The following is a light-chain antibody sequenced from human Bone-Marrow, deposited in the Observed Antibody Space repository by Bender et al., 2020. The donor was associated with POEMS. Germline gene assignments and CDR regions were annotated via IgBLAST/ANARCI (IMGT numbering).Light chain of an antibody. CDR3: CSYAGSRTVV. CDR2: EVN. V-gene: IGLV2-23*02. Sequence: QSALTQPASVSGSPGQSITISCTGTSSDVGSYDLLSWYQQHPGKAPKLMIYEVNKRPSGVSNRFSGSKSGNTASLTISGLQAEDEGDYYCCSYAGSRTVVFGGGTSLTVL. CDR1: SSDVGSYDL. J-gene: IGLJ3*02.